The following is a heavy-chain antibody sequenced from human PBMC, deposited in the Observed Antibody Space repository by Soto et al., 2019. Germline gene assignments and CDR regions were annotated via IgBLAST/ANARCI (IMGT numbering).Heavy chain of an antibody. V-gene: IGHV3-48*02. CDR3: ARGMYYYDSSGWAY. CDR2: ISSSSSTI. D-gene: IGHD3-22*01. Sequence: EVQLVESGGGLVQPGGSLRLSCAASGFTFSSYSMNWVRQAPGKGLEWVSYISSSSSTIYYADSVKGRFTISRDNAKNSLYLQMNSLIDEDTAVYYCARGMYYYDSSGWAYWGQGTLVTVSS. CDR1: GFTFSSYS. J-gene: IGHJ4*02.